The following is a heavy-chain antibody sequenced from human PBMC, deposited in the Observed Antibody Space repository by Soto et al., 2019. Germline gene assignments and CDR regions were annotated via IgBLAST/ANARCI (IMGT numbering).Heavy chain of an antibody. CDR3: ARDLCSSCQNYYYGMDV. D-gene: IGHD6-13*01. J-gene: IGHJ6*02. V-gene: IGHV1-46*01. Sequence: GASVNVSCKASGYTFASYYMHWVRQAPGQGLEWMGIINPSGGSTSYAQKFQGRVTMTRDTSTSTVYMELSSLRSEDTAVYYCARDLCSSCQNYYYGMDVWGQGTTVTVSS. CDR2: INPSGGST. CDR1: GYTFASYY.